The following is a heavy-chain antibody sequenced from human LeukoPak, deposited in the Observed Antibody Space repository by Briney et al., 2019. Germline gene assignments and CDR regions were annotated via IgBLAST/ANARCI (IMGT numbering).Heavy chain of an antibody. Sequence: SQTLSLTCTVSGGSISSGSYYWSWIRQPAGKGLEWIGYIYYSGSTNYNPSLKSRVTISVDTSKNQFSLKLSSVTAADTAVYYCARRKGPLNSDLYWYFDLWGRGTLVTVSS. J-gene: IGHJ2*01. CDR1: GGSISSGSYY. V-gene: IGHV4-61*09. CDR2: IYYSGST. CDR3: ARRKGPLNSDLYWYFDL. D-gene: IGHD4-23*01.